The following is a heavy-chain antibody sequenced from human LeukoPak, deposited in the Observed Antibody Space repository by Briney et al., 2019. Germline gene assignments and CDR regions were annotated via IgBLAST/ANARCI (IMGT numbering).Heavy chain of an antibody. CDR2: ISAYNGNT. J-gene: IGHJ4*02. CDR1: GYTFTSYG. D-gene: IGHD3-10*01. Sequence: ASVKVSCKASGYTFTSYGISWVRQAPGQGLEWMGWISAYNGNTNYAQKPQGRVTMTTDTSTSTAYMELRSLRSDDTAVYYCARLTYYYGSGSYYNVDYWGQGTLVTVSS. CDR3: ARLTYYYGSGSYYNVDY. V-gene: IGHV1-18*01.